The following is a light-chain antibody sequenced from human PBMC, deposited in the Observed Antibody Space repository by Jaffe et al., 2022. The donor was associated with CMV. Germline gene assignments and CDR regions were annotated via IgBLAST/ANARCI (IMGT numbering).Light chain of an antibody. CDR3: QQYDRSFTCT. CDR2: ATS. Sequence: EIVLTQSPGTLSLSPGERATLSCKSSQTISSDYLAWYQQKPGQAPRLLIYATSSRATGIPDRFSGSGSGTDFTLTISRLEPEDFAIYYCQQYDRSFTCTFGQGTKVDIK. CDR1: QTISSDY. J-gene: IGKJ1*01. V-gene: IGKV3-20*01.